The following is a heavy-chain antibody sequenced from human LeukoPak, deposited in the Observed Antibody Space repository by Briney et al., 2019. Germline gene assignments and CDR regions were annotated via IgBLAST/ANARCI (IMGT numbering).Heavy chain of an antibody. CDR3: ARAETYYDFWSGYYHHYNWFDP. CDR2: IDYRGST. Sequence: SETLSLTCTVSGVSISNYYWSWIRQPPGKGLEWIAYIDYRGSTTYSPSLKSRVTISVDTSKNQFSLKLSSVTAADTAVYYCARAETYYDFWSGYYHHYNWFDPWGQGTLVTVSS. V-gene: IGHV4-59*12. J-gene: IGHJ5*02. D-gene: IGHD3-3*01. CDR1: GVSISNYY.